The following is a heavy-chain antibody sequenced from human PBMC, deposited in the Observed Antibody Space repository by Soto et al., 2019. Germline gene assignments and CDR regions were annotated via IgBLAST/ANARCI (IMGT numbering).Heavy chain of an antibody. CDR3: ARREVVYDSSGSFDY. CDR2: IYPGDSDT. V-gene: IGHV5-51*03. CDR1: GYSFSSYW. Sequence: PGESLKISCKGSGYSFSSYWIGWVRQIPGKGLEWMGIIYPGDSDTRYSPSFQGQVTISADKSISTAYLQWSSLKASDTAMYYCARREVVYDSSGSFDYWGQGTLVTVSS. J-gene: IGHJ4*02. D-gene: IGHD3-22*01.